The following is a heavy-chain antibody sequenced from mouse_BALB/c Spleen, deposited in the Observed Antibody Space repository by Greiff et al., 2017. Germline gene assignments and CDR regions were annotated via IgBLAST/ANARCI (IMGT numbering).Heavy chain of an antibody. CDR3: ARSLITTVEWYFDY. CDR1: GFSLTSYG. D-gene: IGHD1-1*01. J-gene: IGHJ2*01. V-gene: IGHV2-2*02. CDR2: IWSGGST. Sequence: VKLMESGPGLVQPSQSLSITCTVSGFSLTSYGVHWVRQSPGKGLEWLGVIWSGGSTDYNAAFISRLSISKDNSKSQVFFKMNSLQANDTAIYYCARSLITTVEWYFDYWGQGTTLTVSS.